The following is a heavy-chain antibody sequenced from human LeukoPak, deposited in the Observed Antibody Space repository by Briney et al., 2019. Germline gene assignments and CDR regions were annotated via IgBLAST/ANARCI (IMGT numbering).Heavy chain of an antibody. CDR2: IKQDGSEK. CDR3: ARGVGYCSGGSCYSKLSYYFDY. J-gene: IGHJ4*02. Sequence: PGGSLRLSCAASGFTFSSYWMSWVRQAPGKGLEWVANIKQDGSEKYYVDSVKGRFTISRDNSKNTLYLQMNSLRAEDTAVYYCARGVGYCSGGSCYSKLSYYFDYWGQGTLVTVSS. D-gene: IGHD2-15*01. CDR1: GFTFSSYW. V-gene: IGHV3-7*01.